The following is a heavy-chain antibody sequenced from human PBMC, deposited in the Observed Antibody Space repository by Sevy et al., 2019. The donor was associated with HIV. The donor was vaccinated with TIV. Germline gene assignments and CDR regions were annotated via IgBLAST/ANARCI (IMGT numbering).Heavy chain of an antibody. J-gene: IGHJ4*02. CDR1: GFTFSSYS. D-gene: IGHD6-13*01. CDR3: ARDLIAAAGSLDY. Sequence: GGSLRLSCAASGFTFSSYSMNWVRQAPGKGLEWVSYISSSSSTIYYADSVKGRFTISRDNAKNSLYLQMNSLRAEDKAVYYCARDLIAAAGSLDYWGQGTLVTVSS. CDR2: ISSSSSTI. V-gene: IGHV3-48*01.